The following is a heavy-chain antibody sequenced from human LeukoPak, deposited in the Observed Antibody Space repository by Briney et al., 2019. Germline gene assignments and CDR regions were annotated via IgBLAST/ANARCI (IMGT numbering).Heavy chain of an antibody. CDR3: ARDGTVMRAFDI. Sequence: GASVKVSCKASGGTFSSYAISWVRQAPGQGLEWMGWISAYNGNTNYAQKLQGRVTMTTDTSTSTAYMELRSLRSDDTAVYYCARDGTVMRAFDIWGQGTMVTVSS. J-gene: IGHJ3*02. D-gene: IGHD3/OR15-3a*01. CDR2: ISAYNGNT. V-gene: IGHV1-18*01. CDR1: GGTFSSYA.